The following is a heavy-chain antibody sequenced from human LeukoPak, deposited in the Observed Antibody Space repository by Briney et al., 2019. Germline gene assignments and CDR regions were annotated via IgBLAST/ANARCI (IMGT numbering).Heavy chain of an antibody. Sequence: GGSLRLSCAASGFTLNNYGMHWVRQAPGKGLEWVAVIWYDGSNKYYGDSVKGRSTISRDNSKNTLYLQMNSLRAEDTAVYYCARQGNSDYGDFTRFDYWGQGTLVTVSS. CDR3: ARQGNSDYGDFTRFDY. J-gene: IGHJ4*02. D-gene: IGHD4-17*01. CDR2: IWYDGSNK. CDR1: GFTLNNYG. V-gene: IGHV3-33*01.